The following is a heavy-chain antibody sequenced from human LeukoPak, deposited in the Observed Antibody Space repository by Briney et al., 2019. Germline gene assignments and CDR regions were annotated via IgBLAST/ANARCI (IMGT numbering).Heavy chain of an antibody. CDR3: VRGGAQQLET. V-gene: IGHV4-34*01. CDR1: GGSFSGDY. J-gene: IGHJ5*02. D-gene: IGHD6-13*01. CDR2: TNDRGST. Sequence: SETLSLTCAVYGGSFSGDYWSWIRQNPGKGLEGIGETNDRGSTTYNPSLKSRVTMTIDTSKKQASLRLSSMTVADTAVYYCVRGGAQQLETWGQGTLVTVSS.